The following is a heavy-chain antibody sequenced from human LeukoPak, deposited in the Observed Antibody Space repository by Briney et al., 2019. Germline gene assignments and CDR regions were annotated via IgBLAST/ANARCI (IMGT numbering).Heavy chain of an antibody. V-gene: IGHV3-48*04. Sequence: GSLRLSCTASGFTFSDYSMNWVRQAPGKGLEWVSYISRTSNTVYYTDSVRGRFTISRANAKNSLYLQMNSLRAEDTAVYYCAKGPDSYGDSYFDYWGQGTLVTVSS. CDR2: ISRTSNTV. J-gene: IGHJ4*02. CDR3: AKGPDSYGDSYFDY. CDR1: GFTFSDYS. D-gene: IGHD4-17*01.